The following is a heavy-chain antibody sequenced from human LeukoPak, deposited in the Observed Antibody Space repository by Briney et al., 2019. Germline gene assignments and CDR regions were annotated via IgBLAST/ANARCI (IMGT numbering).Heavy chain of an antibody. D-gene: IGHD6-13*01. CDR2: ISGSGGST. Sequence: PGGSLRLSCAASGFTFSNARMSWVRQAPGKGLEWVSAISGSGGSTYYADSVKVRFTISRDNSKNTLYLQMNSLRAEDTAVYYCARQQQLGVWGAFDIWGQGTMVTVSS. CDR3: ARQQQLGVWGAFDI. CDR1: GFTFSNAR. V-gene: IGHV3-23*01. J-gene: IGHJ3*02.